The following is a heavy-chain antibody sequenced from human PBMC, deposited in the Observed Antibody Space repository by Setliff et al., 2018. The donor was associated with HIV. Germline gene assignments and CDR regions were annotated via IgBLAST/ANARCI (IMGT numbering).Heavy chain of an antibody. V-gene: IGHV4-34*01. Sequence: GSLRLSCAASGFTFSSYAMSWIRQSPGKGLEWIGEINHSGGTNYNPSLKSRVTMSIDTSKNQFSLKLSSVTAADTAVYYCARHFGWLPREIDYWGQGTLVTVSS. CDR2: INHSGGT. D-gene: IGHD5-12*01. CDR1: GFTFSSYA. J-gene: IGHJ4*02. CDR3: ARHFGWLPREIDY.